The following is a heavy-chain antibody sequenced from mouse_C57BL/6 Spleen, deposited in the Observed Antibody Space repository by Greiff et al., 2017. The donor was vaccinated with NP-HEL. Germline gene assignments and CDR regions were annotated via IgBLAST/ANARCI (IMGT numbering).Heavy chain of an antibody. D-gene: IGHD2-5*01. CDR2: INPSSGYT. V-gene: IGHV1-4*01. CDR3: ARSPRDYSNYEWYCDV. J-gene: IGHJ1*03. Sequence: QVQLQQSGAELARPGASVKMSCKASGYTFTSYTMHWVKQRPGQGLEWIGYINPSSGYTKYNQKFKDKATLTADKPSSTAYMQLSSLTSEDSAVYYCARSPRDYSNYEWYCDVWGTGTTVTVSS. CDR1: GYTFTSYT.